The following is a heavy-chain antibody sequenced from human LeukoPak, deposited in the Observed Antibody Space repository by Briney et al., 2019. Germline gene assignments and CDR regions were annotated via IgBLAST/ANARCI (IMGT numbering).Heavy chain of an antibody. CDR2: IYTSGST. J-gene: IGHJ4*02. Sequence: SETLSLTCTVSGGSISSGSYYWSWIRQPAGKGLEWIGRIYTSGSTNYNPSLKSRVTISVDTSKNQFSLKLSSVTAADTAVYYCARDPIWGQGTLVTVSS. CDR1: GGSISSGSYY. CDR3: ARDPI. V-gene: IGHV4-61*02. D-gene: IGHD3-9*01.